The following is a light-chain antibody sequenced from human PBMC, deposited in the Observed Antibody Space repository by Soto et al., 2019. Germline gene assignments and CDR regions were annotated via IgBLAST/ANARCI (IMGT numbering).Light chain of an antibody. V-gene: IGKV3-20*01. Sequence: EIVLTQSPGTLSLSPGERATLSCRASQSVSSNYLAWYQQKPGQAPRLLIYGASSRATGIPDRFSGSGSGKDFSLTIIRLEHEDFAVFACHPYEGSLLTFGQGTRLEIK. CDR2: GAS. J-gene: IGKJ5*01. CDR1: QSVSSNY. CDR3: HPYEGSLLT.